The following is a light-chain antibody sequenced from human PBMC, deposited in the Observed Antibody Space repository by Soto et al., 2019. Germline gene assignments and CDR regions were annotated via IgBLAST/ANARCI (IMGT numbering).Light chain of an antibody. CDR3: QQRSNWPPIT. CDR2: DAS. CDR1: QSVSSSY. Sequence: EIVLTQSPGTLSLSPGERATLSCRASQSVSSSYLAWYQQKPGQPPRLLIYDASNRATGIPARFSGSGPGTDFTLTISSLEPEDFAVYYCQQRSNWPPITFGQGTRLEIK. V-gene: IGKV3-11*01. J-gene: IGKJ5*01.